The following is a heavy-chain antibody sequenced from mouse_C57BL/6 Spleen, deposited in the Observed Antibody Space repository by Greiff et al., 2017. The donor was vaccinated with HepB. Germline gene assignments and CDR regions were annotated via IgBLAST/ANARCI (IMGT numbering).Heavy chain of an antibody. D-gene: IGHD1-1*01. CDR1: GYAFSSSW. J-gene: IGHJ2*01. Sequence: VKLQESGPELVKPGASVKISCKASGYAFSSSWMNWVKQRPGKGLEWIGRIYPGDGDTNYNGKFKGKATLTADKSSSTAYMQLSSLTSEDSAVYFCAREGGYYGSSYGDFDYWGQGTTLTVSS. V-gene: IGHV1-82*01. CDR2: IYPGDGDT. CDR3: AREGGYYGSSYGDFDY.